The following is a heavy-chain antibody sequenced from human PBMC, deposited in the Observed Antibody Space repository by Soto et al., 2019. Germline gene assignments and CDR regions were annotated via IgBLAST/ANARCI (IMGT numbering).Heavy chain of an antibody. CDR2: IIPIFGTA. CDR3: ARDLFDSGYAYYYYYGMDV. V-gene: IGHV1-69*06. D-gene: IGHD5-12*01. CDR1: GGTFSSYA. Sequence: SVKVSCKASGGTFSSYAISWVRQAPGQGLEWMGGIIPIFGTANYAQKFQGRVTITADKSTSTAYMELSSLRSEDTAVYYCARDLFDSGYAYYYYYGMDVWGQGTTVTVSS. J-gene: IGHJ6*02.